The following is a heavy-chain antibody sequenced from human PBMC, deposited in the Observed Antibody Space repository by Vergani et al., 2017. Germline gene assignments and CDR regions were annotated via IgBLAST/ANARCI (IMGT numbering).Heavy chain of an antibody. J-gene: IGHJ6*03. V-gene: IGHV4-61*02. CDR1: GASINNDFYY. CDR2: IYVSGIT. D-gene: IGHD2-2*01. CDR3: ARDRARTAYCSSTSCHDYYYMDV. Sequence: QVQLQESGPGLVKPSQTLSLTCTVSGASINNDFYYWHWIRQPAGKGLEWIGRIYVSGITDYNSSLKSRVTMSVDTSKNQFSLKLSSVTAADTAVYYCARDRARTAYCSSTSCHDYYYMDVWGKGTTVTVSS.